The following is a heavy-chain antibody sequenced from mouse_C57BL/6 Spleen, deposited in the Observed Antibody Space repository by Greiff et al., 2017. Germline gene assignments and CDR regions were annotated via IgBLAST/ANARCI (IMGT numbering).Heavy chain of an antibody. CDR3: TRDRPMVTTRLNAMDY. J-gene: IGHJ4*01. V-gene: IGHV5-9-1*02. CDR1: GFTFSSYA. Sequence: EVKLVESGEGLVKPGGSLKLSCAASGFTFSSYAMSWVRQTPEKRLEWVAYISSGGDYIYYADTVKGRFTISRDNARNTLYLQMSSLMSEDTAMYYWTRDRPMVTTRLNAMDYWGQGTSVTVSS. D-gene: IGHD2-2*01. CDR2: ISSGGDYI.